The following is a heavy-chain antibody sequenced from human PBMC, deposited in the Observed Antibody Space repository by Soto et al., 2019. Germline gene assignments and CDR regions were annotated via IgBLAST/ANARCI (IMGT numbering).Heavy chain of an antibody. J-gene: IGHJ4*02. CDR2: IYYTGST. V-gene: IGHV4-30-4*01. CDR1: GGSISSDNYY. D-gene: IGHD3-22*01. Sequence: PSETLSLTCTVSGGSISSDNYYWSWIRQPPGKGLEWIGYIYYTGSTYYNPSLKSRVVISIDTSQNQFSLKLSPVTAADTAVYYCASTSYFDNSGSANWGQGTMVTVYS. CDR3: ASTSYFDNSGSAN.